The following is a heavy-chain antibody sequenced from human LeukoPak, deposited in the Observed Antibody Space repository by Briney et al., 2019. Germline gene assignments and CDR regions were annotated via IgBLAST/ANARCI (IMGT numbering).Heavy chain of an antibody. CDR1: GFTFSSYN. CDR3: ARGSVTANNWFDP. D-gene: IGHD4-17*01. J-gene: IGHJ5*02. CDR2: ISSSSNTI. V-gene: IGHV3-48*04. Sequence: GGSLRLSCAASGFTFSSYNMNWVRQAPGKGLEWVSYISSSSNTIYYADSVKGRFTISRDNAKNSLYLQMNSLRAEDTVVYYCARGSVTANNWFDPWGQGTLVTVSS.